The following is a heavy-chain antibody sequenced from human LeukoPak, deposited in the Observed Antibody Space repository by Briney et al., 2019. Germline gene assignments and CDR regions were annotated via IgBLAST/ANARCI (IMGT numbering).Heavy chain of an antibody. J-gene: IGHJ4*02. CDR1: GYTFTSYY. CDR3: ARDPPGSSSPFDS. D-gene: IGHD6-13*01. V-gene: IGHV1-46*01. Sequence: SSVKVSCKASGYTFTSYYRHWVRQAPGQGLEGMGMINASGGSTRSEQKLQGRVTMTRAMSTSTVYMELSRLRSEDTAVYYCARDPPGSSSPFDSWGQGTLATVSS. CDR2: INASGGST.